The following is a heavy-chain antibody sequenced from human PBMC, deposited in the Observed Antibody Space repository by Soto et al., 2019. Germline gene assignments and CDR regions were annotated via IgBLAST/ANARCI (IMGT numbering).Heavy chain of an antibody. D-gene: IGHD5-12*01. CDR1: GFSLSTSGVG. V-gene: IGHV2-5*02. CDR2: IYWDDDK. CDR3: APMGYSSSWFRWFDP. Sequence: QITLEESGPTLVKPTQTLTLTCTFSGFSLSTSGVGVGWIRQPPGKALEWLALIYWDDDKRYSPSLKSSLTVTKDPSKKQVVLTMTNIDPVDPGTYYCAPMGYSSSWFRWFDPWGQGTLVTVSS. J-gene: IGHJ5*02.